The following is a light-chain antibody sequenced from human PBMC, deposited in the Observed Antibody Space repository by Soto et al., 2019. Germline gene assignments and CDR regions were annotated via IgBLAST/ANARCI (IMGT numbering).Light chain of an antibody. Sequence: QSVLTQPPSASGSPGQSVTISCTGTTSDVGRYNFVSWYQHHPGKAPKVIIYEVSERPSGVPDRFSGSKSGNTASLTVSGLQAEDEADYYCSAYAGSNNFVFGSGTKVTVL. J-gene: IGLJ1*01. CDR2: EVS. CDR1: TSDVGRYNF. CDR3: SAYAGSNNFV. V-gene: IGLV2-8*01.